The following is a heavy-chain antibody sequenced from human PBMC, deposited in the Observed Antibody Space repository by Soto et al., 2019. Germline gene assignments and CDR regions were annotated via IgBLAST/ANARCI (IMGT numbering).Heavy chain of an antibody. D-gene: IGHD3-16*01. V-gene: IGHV1-18*01. CDR2: ISGFNGNT. Sequence: DSVKVSCKASGYTFNFYWITWVLQAPGQGLEWMGWISGFNGNTNYAADLQGRVTMTTDTSTSTAYMELRGLRSDDTAVYYCARIGVSSGHESPDFDSWGQGTLVTVSS. J-gene: IGHJ4*02. CDR1: GYTFNFYW. CDR3: ARIGVSSGHESPDFDS.